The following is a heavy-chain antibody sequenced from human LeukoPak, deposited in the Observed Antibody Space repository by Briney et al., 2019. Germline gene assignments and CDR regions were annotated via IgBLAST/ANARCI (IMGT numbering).Heavy chain of an antibody. J-gene: IGHJ4*02. CDR1: GYTFTGYY. CDR3: ASYPRYSSSPPFDY. Sequence: ASVKVSCKASGYTFTGYYMHWVRQAPGQGLEWLGWINPNTGDTNYTQKFQGRATMTRDTAITTAYMDLSRLTSDDTAVYYCASYPRYSSSPPFDYWGQGTLVTVSS. D-gene: IGHD6-19*01. V-gene: IGHV1-2*02. CDR2: INPNTGDT.